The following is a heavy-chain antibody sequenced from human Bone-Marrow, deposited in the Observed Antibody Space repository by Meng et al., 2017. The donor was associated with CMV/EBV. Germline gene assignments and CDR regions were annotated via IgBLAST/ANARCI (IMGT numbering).Heavy chain of an antibody. J-gene: IGHJ4*02. CDR3: AVPSYVLDY. Sequence: GECLKISCAASGFTFSSYSMNWVRQAPGKGLEWVSSISSSSSYIYYADSVKGRFTISRDNAKNSLYLQMNSLRAEDTAVYYCAVPSYVLDYWGQGTLVTVSS. CDR2: ISSSSSYI. D-gene: IGHD2-8*01. V-gene: IGHV3-21*01. CDR1: GFTFSSYS.